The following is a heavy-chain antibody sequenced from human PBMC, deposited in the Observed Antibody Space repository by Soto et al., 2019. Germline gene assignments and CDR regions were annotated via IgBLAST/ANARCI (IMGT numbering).Heavy chain of an antibody. J-gene: IGHJ6*02. V-gene: IGHV1-69*13. Sequence: SVKVSCKASGGTFSSYAISWVRQAPGQGLEWMGGIIPIFGTANYAQKFQGRVTITADESTRTADMELSSLTSEVTAVYYCARVVLPDTLRAFYYYGMDIWGQGTTVTVSS. CDR3: ARVVLPDTLRAFYYYGMDI. D-gene: IGHD3-9*01. CDR2: IIPIFGTA. CDR1: GGTFSSYA.